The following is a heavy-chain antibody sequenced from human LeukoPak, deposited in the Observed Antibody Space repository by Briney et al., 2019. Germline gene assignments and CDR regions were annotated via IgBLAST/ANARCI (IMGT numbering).Heavy chain of an antibody. J-gene: IGHJ4*02. CDR2: IRSKANSYAT. CDR3: SWHSYDSSGYYYFDY. D-gene: IGHD3-22*01. CDR1: GFTFSGSA. Sequence: GGSLRLSCAASGFTFSGSAMHWVRQASGKGLEWVGRIRSKANSYATAYAASVKGRFTISRDDSKNTVYLQMNSLKTEDTAVYYCSWHSYDSSGYYYFDYWGQGTLVTVSS. V-gene: IGHV3-73*01.